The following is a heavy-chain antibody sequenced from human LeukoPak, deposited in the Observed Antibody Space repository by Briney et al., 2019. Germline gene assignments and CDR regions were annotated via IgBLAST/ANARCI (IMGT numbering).Heavy chain of an antibody. J-gene: IGHJ4*02. CDR1: GFTVSTNY. CDR3: AKAGRYSSSWYTVDY. CDR2: IYSGGST. Sequence: GGSLRLSCAASGFTVSTNYITWVRQAPGKGLERVSVIYSGGSTYYADSVKGRFTISRDNSKNTLYLQMNSLRAEDTAVYYCAKAGRYSSSWYTVDYWGQGTLVTVSS. V-gene: IGHV3-53*01. D-gene: IGHD6-13*01.